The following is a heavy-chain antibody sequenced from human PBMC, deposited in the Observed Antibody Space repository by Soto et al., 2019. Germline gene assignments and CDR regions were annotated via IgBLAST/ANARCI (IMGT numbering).Heavy chain of an antibody. CDR2: IYWNDDK. D-gene: IGHD6-19*01. CDR1: GFSLSTSGVA. Sequence: QITLKESGPTLVKPTQTLTLTCTFSGFSLSTSGVAVGWIRQPPGKALEWLALIYWNDDKRSSPSLKNRLTIPKDTSKNQVVLTMTNMDPADTATYYCAYRAQEAGTFLPPMEYWYFDLWGRGTLVTVSS. V-gene: IGHV2-5*01. CDR3: AYRAQEAGTFLPPMEYWYFDL. J-gene: IGHJ2*01.